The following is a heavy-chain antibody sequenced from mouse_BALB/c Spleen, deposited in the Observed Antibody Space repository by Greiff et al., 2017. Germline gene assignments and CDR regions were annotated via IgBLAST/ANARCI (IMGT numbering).Heavy chain of an antibody. CDR1: GFTFSSYA. Sequence: EVKLMESGGGLVKPGGSLKLSCAASGFTFSSYAMSWVRQTPEKRLEWVASISSGGSTYYPDSVKGRFTISRDNARNILYLQMSSLRSEDTAMYYCARGRKFTTVVANDYAMDYWGQGTSVTVSS. CDR2: ISSGGST. J-gene: IGHJ4*01. V-gene: IGHV5-6-5*01. CDR3: ARGRKFTTVVANDYAMDY. D-gene: IGHD1-1*01.